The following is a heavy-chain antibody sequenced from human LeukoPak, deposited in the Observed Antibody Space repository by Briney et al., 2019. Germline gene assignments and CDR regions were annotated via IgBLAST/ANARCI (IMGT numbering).Heavy chain of an antibody. CDR3: AGGTIFGMVSKFYFAY. CDR2: IYYSGIT. V-gene: IGHV4-39*07. CDR1: GGSISSNNYY. D-gene: IGHD3-3*01. Sequence: PSETLSLTCTVSGGSISSNNYYWGWIRLPPGKGLEWIGSIYYSGITHYNPSLKSRLTMSIDTSRRQISLKLNSVTAADTPIYFCAGGTIFGMVSKFYFAYWAREAWSPSPQ. J-gene: IGHJ4*02.